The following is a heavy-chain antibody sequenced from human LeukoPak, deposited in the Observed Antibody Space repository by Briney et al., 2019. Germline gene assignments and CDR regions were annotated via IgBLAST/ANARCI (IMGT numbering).Heavy chain of an antibody. D-gene: IGHD2-2*01. Sequence: SQTLSLTCAISGDSVSSNSAAWSWIRQSPSRGLEWLGRTYYRSKWYNDYAVSVKSRITINPDTSKNQFSLQLNSVTPEDTAVYYCAREGLVVVPAASRGYYYYYMDVWGKGTTVTVSS. CDR2: TYYRSKWYN. V-gene: IGHV6-1*01. CDR1: GDSVSSNSAA. J-gene: IGHJ6*03. CDR3: AREGLVVVPAASRGYYYYYMDV.